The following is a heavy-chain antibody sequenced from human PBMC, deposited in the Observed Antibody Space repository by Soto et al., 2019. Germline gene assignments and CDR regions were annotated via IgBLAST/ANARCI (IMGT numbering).Heavy chain of an antibody. V-gene: IGHV4-39*07. D-gene: IGHD6-19*01. CDR2: IYYSGST. J-gene: IGHJ4*02. CDR3: ARDRGAVTGDYFDY. CDR1: GGSISSSSYY. Sequence: SETLSLTCTVSGGSISSSSYYWGWIRQPPGKGLEGIGSIYYSGSTYYNPSLKSRFTISRDNAKNSLYLQMNSLRAEDTAVYYCARDRGAVTGDYFDYWGQGTLVTVSS.